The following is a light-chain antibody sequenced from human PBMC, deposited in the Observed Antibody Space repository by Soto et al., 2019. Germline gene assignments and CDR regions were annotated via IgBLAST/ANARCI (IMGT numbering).Light chain of an antibody. CDR2: EAS. Sequence: DIQMTQSPSTLSASVGDRVTITCRASQSVRNWLAWYQQKPGKAPKLLIFEASSLEVGVPSRFSGSGSGTEFTLTISSLQAEDFATYFCQESYISPAVSFGGGTKVDI. CDR3: QESYISPAVS. CDR1: QSVRNW. V-gene: IGKV1-5*01. J-gene: IGKJ4*01.